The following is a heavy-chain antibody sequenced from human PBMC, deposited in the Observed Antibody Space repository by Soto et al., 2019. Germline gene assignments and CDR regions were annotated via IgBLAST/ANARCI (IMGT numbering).Heavy chain of an antibody. CDR2: IYYSGST. D-gene: IGHD3-16*02. CDR3: ARAIPYGLITFGGVIAAFDY. Sequence: SETLSLTCTVSGGSISSYYWSWIRQPPGKGLEWIGYIYYSGSTNYNPSLKSRVTISVDTSKNQFSLKLSSVTAADTTVYYCARAIPYGLITFGGVIAAFDYWGQGTLVTVSS. V-gene: IGHV4-59*01. CDR1: GGSISSYY. J-gene: IGHJ4*02.